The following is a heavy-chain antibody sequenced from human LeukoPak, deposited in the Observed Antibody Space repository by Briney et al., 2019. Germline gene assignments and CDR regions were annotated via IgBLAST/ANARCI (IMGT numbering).Heavy chain of an antibody. V-gene: IGHV4-34*01. CDR2: INHSGST. CDR3: ARVSTVPMVRSAGVDY. J-gene: IGHJ4*02. CDR1: GGSFSGYY. D-gene: IGHD5-18*01. Sequence: SETLSLTCAVYGGSFSGYYWSWIRQPPGKGLEWIGEINHSGSTNYNPSLKSRVTISVDTSKNQFPLKLSSVTAADTAVYYCARVSTVPMVRSAGVDYWGQGTLVTVSS.